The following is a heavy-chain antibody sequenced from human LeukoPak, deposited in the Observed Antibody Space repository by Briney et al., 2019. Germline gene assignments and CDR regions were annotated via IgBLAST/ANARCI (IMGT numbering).Heavy chain of an antibody. J-gene: IGHJ5*02. CDR1: GYTFTSYY. D-gene: IGHD6-13*01. CDR2: INPSGGST. Sequence: ASEKVSCKASGYTFTSYYMHWVRQAPGQGLEWMGIINPSGGSTSYAQKFQGRVTMTRDTSTSTVYMELSSLRSEDTAVYYCARESAGIAAAGTPWFDPWGQGTLVTVSS. CDR3: ARESAGIAAAGTPWFDP. V-gene: IGHV1-46*01.